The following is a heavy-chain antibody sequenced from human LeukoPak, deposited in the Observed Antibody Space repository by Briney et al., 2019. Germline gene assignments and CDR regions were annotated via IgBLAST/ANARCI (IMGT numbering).Heavy chain of an antibody. CDR3: ARQVVGATCDY. Sequence: PSETLSLTCTVSGGSISSSSYYWGWIRQPPGKGLEWIGSFYYSGSTYYNPSLKSRVTISVDTSKNQFSLKLSSVTAADTAVYYCARQVVGATCDYWGHGTLVTVSS. V-gene: IGHV4-39*01. J-gene: IGHJ4*01. CDR1: GGSISSSSYY. CDR2: FYYSGST. D-gene: IGHD1-26*01.